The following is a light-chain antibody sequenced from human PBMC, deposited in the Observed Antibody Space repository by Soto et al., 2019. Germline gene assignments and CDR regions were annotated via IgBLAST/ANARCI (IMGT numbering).Light chain of an antibody. Sequence: QSVLNQPRSVSGSPGQSVTISCTGTRSDVGGYNYVSWYQQHPGKAPKLMIYDVSKRPSGVPDRFSGSKSGNTASLTIPGLRAEDESDYCWCSNAGSYTPIYAFGPGPKVT. V-gene: IGLV2-11*01. CDR3: CSNAGSYTPIYA. J-gene: IGLJ1*01. CDR2: DVS. CDR1: RSDVGGYNY.